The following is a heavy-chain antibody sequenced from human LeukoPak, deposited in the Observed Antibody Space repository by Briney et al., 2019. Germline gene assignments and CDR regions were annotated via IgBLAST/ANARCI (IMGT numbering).Heavy chain of an antibody. CDR3: ARLATLYIYGEWIFDY. D-gene: IGHD4/OR15-4a*01. CDR2: ISIGGSTI. CDR1: GFSFSDYY. Sequence: PGGSLRLSCAASGFSFSDYYMSWIRQAPGKGLEWVSYISIGGSTIKYADSVKGRFTISRDNAKNSLYLQTDSLGAEDTAIYYCARLATLYIYGEWIFDYWGQGTLVTVSS. V-gene: IGHV3-11*01. J-gene: IGHJ4*02.